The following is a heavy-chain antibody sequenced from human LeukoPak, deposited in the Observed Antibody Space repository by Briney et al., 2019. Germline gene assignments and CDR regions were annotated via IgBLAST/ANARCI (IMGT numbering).Heavy chain of an antibody. V-gene: IGHV4-39*01. CDR1: GGSISSNSYY. CDR2: IYYSGST. Sequence: PSETLSLTCAVSGGSISSNSYYWGWIRQPPGKGLEWIGSIYYSGSTYYNPSLKSRVTISVDTSKNQFSLKLSSVTAADTAVYYCARLPIYGSGSSYSYYYYMDVWGKGTTVTISS. CDR3: ARLPIYGSGSSYSYYYYMDV. D-gene: IGHD3-10*01. J-gene: IGHJ6*03.